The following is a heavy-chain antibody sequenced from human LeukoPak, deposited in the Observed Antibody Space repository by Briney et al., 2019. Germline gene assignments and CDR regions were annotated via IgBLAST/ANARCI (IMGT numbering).Heavy chain of an antibody. Sequence: PSETLSLTCTVSGGSISSGGYYWSWIRQHPGKGLEWIGYIYYSGSTYYNPSLKSRVTISVDTSKNQFSLKLSSVTAADTAVYYCARDLLRDLYYDKRGYVPYGRSVCGKRKPVTVSS. V-gene: IGHV4-31*03. CDR2: IYYSGST. CDR1: GGSISSGGYY. CDR3: ARDLLRDLYYDKRGYVPYGRSV. J-gene: IGHJ6*04. D-gene: IGHD3-22*01.